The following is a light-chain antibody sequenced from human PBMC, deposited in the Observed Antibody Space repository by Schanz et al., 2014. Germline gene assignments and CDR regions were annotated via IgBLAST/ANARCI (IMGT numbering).Light chain of an antibody. CDR2: DVS. Sequence: QSVLTQPASVSGSPGQSITISCTGTSSDVGRYNFVSWYQQHPDKAPKLMIYDVSNRPSGVSNRFSGSKSGNTASLTISGLQAEDEADYYCSSYTSSNTYWVFGGGTKLTVL. V-gene: IGLV2-14*03. CDR3: SSYTSSNTYWV. J-gene: IGLJ3*02. CDR1: SSDVGRYNF.